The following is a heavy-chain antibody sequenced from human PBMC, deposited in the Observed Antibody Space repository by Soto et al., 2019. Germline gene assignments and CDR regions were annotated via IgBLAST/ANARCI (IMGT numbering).Heavy chain of an antibody. D-gene: IGHD3-22*01. CDR1: GFTFSSYW. J-gene: IGHJ4*02. CDR2: INSDGSST. V-gene: IGHV3-74*01. CDR3: ARKYNYESSGYYY. Sequence: EVQLVESGGGLVQPGGSLRLSCADSGFTFSSYWMHWVRQAPGKGLVWVSRINSDGSSTNYADSVKGRFTISRDNAKNTLYLQTNSLRVEDTAVYYCARKYNYESSGYYYWGQGTLVTVSS.